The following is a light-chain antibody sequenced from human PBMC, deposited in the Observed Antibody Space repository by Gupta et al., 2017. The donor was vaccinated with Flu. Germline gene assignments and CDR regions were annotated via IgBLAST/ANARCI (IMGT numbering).Light chain of an antibody. V-gene: IGKV4-1*01. CDR1: QSVLYDSTEKDY. CDR3: QQYYDVPFT. Sequence: NGKSSQSVLYDSTEKDYLSWYQQKPGQPPKPLISWATTRESGVPDRFSASGSGTDFTLTIASLQAEDVAVYYCQQYYDVPFTFGGGTKVEIK. CDR2: WAT. J-gene: IGKJ4*01.